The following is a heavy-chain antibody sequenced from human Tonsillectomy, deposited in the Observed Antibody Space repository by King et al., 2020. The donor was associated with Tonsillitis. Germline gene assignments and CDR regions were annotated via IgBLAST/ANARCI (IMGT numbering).Heavy chain of an antibody. CDR2: INHNGST. V-gene: IGHV4-34*01. J-gene: IGHJ6*02. CDR1: GGSFSGYY. CDR3: VENYYVSSGLIDTLLGGMDV. D-gene: IGHD3-22*01. Sequence: VQLQQWGAGLLKPSETLSLTCTVYGGSFSGYYWSWIRQPPGKGLEWIGEINHNGSTYYNPSLKSRLTISVDTSKNQLSLELSSVTAADTAVYYCVENYYVSSGLIDTLLGGMDVWGQGTTVTVSS.